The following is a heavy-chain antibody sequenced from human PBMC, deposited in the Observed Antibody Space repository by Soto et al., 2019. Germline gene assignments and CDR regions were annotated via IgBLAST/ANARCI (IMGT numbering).Heavy chain of an antibody. D-gene: IGHD4-17*01. CDR2: IIPILGIA. J-gene: IGHJ6*02. V-gene: IGHV1-69*02. Sequence: QVQLVQSGAEVKKPGSSVKVSCKASGGTFSSYTISWVRQAPGQGLEWMGRIIPILGIANYAQKFQGRVTMXXDXSXXTAYMELSSRRSEETAGYYCGRGTTVIKYYYGMDVWGQGTTVTVSS. CDR3: GRGTTVIKYYYGMDV. CDR1: GGTFSSYT.